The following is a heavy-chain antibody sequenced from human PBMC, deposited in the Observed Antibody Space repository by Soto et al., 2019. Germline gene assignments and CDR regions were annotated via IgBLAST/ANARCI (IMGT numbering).Heavy chain of an antibody. D-gene: IGHD1-26*01. Sequence: PGGSLRLSCAASGFTFSNAWMNWVRQPPGKGLEWVGRIKSEIDGATTDYAAPVKGRFAISRDDSENTLYLQMSSLKTEDTAVYYCTRHSGSYSWGQGTLVTVSS. CDR1: GFTFSNAW. J-gene: IGHJ4*02. CDR2: IKSEIDGATT. CDR3: TRHSGSYS. V-gene: IGHV3-15*01.